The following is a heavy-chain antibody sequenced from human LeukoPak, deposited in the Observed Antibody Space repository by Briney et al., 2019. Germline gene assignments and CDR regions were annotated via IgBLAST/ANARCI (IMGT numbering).Heavy chain of an antibody. CDR1: GFTFSNYW. J-gene: IGHJ5*02. D-gene: IGHD6-19*01. V-gene: IGHV3-74*01. CDR2: INSDARST. Sequence: GGSLRLSCAASGFTFSNYWMHWVRPAPGKGLVWVSRINSDARSTSYADSVKGRFTISRDNAKNTLYLQMNSLRAEDTAVYYCARGADTGYSSDSWGQGTLVTVSS. CDR3: ARGADTGYSSDS.